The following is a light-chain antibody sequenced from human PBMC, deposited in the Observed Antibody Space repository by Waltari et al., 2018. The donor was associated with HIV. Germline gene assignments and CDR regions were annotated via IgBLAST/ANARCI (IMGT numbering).Light chain of an antibody. Sequence: TQSPSPLSSPVETTTPTSSGSKSVISTYLAWYHQKPGKAPRLLIYGASSRDTGIHDRFGGSGLGTDFTSTIRRRELKDFEVYSGQQYGSSPYALGKGPRREIK. CDR1: KSVISTY. V-gene: IGKV3-20*01. CDR3: QQYGSSPYA. CDR2: GAS. J-gene: IGKJ2*01.